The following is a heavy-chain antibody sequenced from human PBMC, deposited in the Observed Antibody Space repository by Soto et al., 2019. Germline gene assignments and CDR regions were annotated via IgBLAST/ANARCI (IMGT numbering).Heavy chain of an antibody. CDR3: AHRPSSTYYDILTGYDLDACDS. D-gene: IGHD3-9*01. CDR1: WFSLNNTDFG. Sequence: SAPNPGNHTKTLTTTCPVPWFSLNNTDFGVALILHPPLKALYFLSLIYLDDDKRYSPSLKSRLTITKDTSKNQVVLTMSNMDPVDTATYYCAHRPSSTYYDILTGYDLDACDSWGQGTRVSVS. J-gene: IGHJ3*02. CDR2: IYLDDDK. V-gene: IGHV2-5*02.